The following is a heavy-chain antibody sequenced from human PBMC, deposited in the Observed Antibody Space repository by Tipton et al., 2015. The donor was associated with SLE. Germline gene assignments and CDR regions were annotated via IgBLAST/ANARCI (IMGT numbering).Heavy chain of an antibody. V-gene: IGHV3-9*01. CDR2: ISWHGDT. D-gene: IGHD2-8*02. CDR3: AKDILGLGYCTGLAD. J-gene: IGHJ4*02. Sequence: SLRLSCAASGFTFSSYSMHWVRQAPGKGLEWLSGISWHGDTFYADSVKGRFTISGDNAKNSLSLQMNSLRTEDTALYFCAKDILGLGYCTGLADWGQGTLVIVSS. CDR1: GFTFSSYS.